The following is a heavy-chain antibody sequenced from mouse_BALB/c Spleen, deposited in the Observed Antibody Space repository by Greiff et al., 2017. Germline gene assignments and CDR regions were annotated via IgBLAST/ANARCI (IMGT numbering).Heavy chain of an antibody. V-gene: IGHV14-3*02. CDR3: ARRDDYDGGYFDY. CDR1: GFNIKDTY. J-gene: IGHJ2*01. CDR2: IDPANGNT. Sequence: DVKLQESGAELVKPGASVKLSCTASGFNIKDTYMHWVKQRPEQGLEWIGRIDPANGNTKYDPKFQGKATITADTSSNTAYLQLSSLTSEDTAVYYCARRDDYDGGYFDYWGQGTTLTVSS. D-gene: IGHD2-4*01.